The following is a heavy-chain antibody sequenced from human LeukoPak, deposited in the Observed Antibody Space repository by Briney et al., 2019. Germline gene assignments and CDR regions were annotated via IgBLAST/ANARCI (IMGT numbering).Heavy chain of an antibody. D-gene: IGHD2-15*01. CDR1: GYSFTSYG. V-gene: IGHV1-18*01. CDR2: ISTYNGNT. CDR3: ARHYCSGGSCYGVFDY. J-gene: IGHJ4*02. Sequence: ASVKVSCRASGYSFTSYGISWVRQAPGQGLEWMGWISTYNGNTSYAQKLQGRVTMTTDTSTSTAYMELRSLRSDDTAVYYCARHYCSGGSCYGVFDYWGQGTLVTVSS.